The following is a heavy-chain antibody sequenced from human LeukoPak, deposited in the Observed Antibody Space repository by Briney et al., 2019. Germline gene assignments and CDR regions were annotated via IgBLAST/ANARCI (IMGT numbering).Heavy chain of an antibody. V-gene: IGHV1-69*06. CDR1: GGTFSSYA. J-gene: IGHJ4*02. CDR2: IIPIFGTA. D-gene: IGHD5-12*01. Sequence: SVKVSCKASGGTFSSYAISWVRQAPGQGFEWMGGIIPIFGTANYAQKFQGRVTITADKSTSTAYMELSSLRSEDTAVYYCARVDGGGYEKYYFDYWGQGTLVTVSS. CDR3: ARVDGGGYEKYYFDY.